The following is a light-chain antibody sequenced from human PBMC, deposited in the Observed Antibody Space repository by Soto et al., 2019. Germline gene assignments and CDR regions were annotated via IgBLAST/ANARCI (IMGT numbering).Light chain of an antibody. J-gene: IGKJ5*01. CDR2: AAS. V-gene: IGKV1-8*01. Sequence: IQMTQSPSSFSASTGDRVTITCRASQGISSYLAWYQQKPGKAPKLLIYAASTLQSGVPSRFSGSGSGTDFTLTISCLQSEDFATYYCQQYYSYPRGTFGQGTRL. CDR3: QQYYSYPRGT. CDR1: QGISSY.